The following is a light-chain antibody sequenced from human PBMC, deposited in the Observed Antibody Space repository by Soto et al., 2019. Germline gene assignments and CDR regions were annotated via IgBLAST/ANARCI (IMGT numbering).Light chain of an antibody. J-gene: IGKJ4*01. CDR2: TAS. CDR1: QGISNY. V-gene: IGKV1-9*01. Sequence: DIQLTQSPSFLSASVGDRVTITCRASQGISNYLAWYQQKAGKAPKLLIHTASTLQNGVPSRFSGSGSRTEFTLTISSLQPEDLATYYCQHRHSYPLTFGGGTRVEIK. CDR3: QHRHSYPLT.